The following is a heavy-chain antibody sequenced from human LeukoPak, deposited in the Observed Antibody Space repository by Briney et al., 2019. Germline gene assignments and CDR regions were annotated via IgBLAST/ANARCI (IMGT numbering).Heavy chain of an antibody. V-gene: IGHV1-46*01. CDR3: ARDEGTTVTTGPDY. CDR2: INPSGGST. Sequence: ASVRVSCKASGYTFTSYYMHWVRQAPGQGLEWMGIINPSGGSTSYAQKFQGRVTMTRDMSTSTIYMELSSLRSEDTAVYYCARDEGTTVTTGPDYWGQGTLVTVSS. CDR1: GYTFTSYY. D-gene: IGHD4-17*01. J-gene: IGHJ4*02.